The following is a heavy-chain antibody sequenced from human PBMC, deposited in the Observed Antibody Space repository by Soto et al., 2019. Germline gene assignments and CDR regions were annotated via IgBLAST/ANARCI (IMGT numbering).Heavy chain of an antibody. CDR2: IYYSGST. Sequence: PSETLSLTCTFSGCSISSYYWSWIRQPPGKGLEWIGYIYYSGSTNYNPSLKSRVTISVDTSKNQFSLKLSSVTAADTAVYYCARVSGYDWFDPWGQGTLVTVSS. CDR1: GCSISSYY. D-gene: IGHD5-12*01. V-gene: IGHV4-59*01. J-gene: IGHJ5*02. CDR3: ARVSGYDWFDP.